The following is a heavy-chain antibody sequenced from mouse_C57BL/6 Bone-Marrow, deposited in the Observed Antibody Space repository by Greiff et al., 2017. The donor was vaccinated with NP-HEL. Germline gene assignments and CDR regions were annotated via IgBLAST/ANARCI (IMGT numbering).Heavy chain of an antibody. CDR1: GYTFTDYN. J-gene: IGHJ2*01. D-gene: IGHD2-4*01. CDR3: ARSLMITTVFDY. CDR2: INPNNGGT. Sequence: EVQLVESGPELVKPGASVKIPCKASGYTFTDYNMDWVKQSHGKSLEWIGDINPNNGGTIYNQKFKGKATLTVDKSSSTAYMELRSLTSEDTAVYYCARSLMITTVFDYWGQGTTLTVSS. V-gene: IGHV1-18*01.